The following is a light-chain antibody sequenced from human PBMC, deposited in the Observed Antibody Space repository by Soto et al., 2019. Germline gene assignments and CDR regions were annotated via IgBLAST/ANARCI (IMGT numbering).Light chain of an antibody. CDR3: CSFAGSYTLV. Sequence: QSALTQPRSVSGSPGQSLTVSCTGTSSDVGGYNYVSWYQQHPGKGPKLMIYDVNKRPSGVPDRFSGSRSGNTASLTISGLQAEDEADYYCCSFAGSYTLVFGGGTKLTVL. V-gene: IGLV2-11*01. CDR2: DVN. J-gene: IGLJ3*02. CDR1: SSDVGGYNY.